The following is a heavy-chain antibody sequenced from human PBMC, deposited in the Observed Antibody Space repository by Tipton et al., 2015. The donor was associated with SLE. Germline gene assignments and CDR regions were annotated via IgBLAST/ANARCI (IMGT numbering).Heavy chain of an antibody. J-gene: IGHJ4*01. CDR3: ARRSYYDSTGYFAY. D-gene: IGHD3-22*01. Sequence: TLSLTCTVSGGSFSSDTYLWGWIRQPPGKGLEWIGDIYYTGSTYYNPSLKSRVTISVDTSKNQFSLKLSSVTAADTAVYYCARRSYYDSTGYFAYWSHGSLVTVSS. CDR1: GGSFSSDTYL. CDR2: IYYTGST. V-gene: IGHV4-39*07.